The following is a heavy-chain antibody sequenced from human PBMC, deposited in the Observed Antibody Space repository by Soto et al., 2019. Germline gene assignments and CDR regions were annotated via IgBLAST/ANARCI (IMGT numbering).Heavy chain of an antibody. V-gene: IGHV1-69*13. CDR1: GGTFSSYA. D-gene: IGHD3-22*01. J-gene: IGHJ5*02. Sequence: SVKVSCKASGGTFSSYAISWVRQAPGQGLEWMGKIIPIFGTTKYAQKFKGRITITADESTSTDYKEMRSLRTEDTAVYYCARDRGPSSGYYPYWFDPWGQGTLVTVSS. CDR3: ARDRGPSSGYYPYWFDP. CDR2: IIPIFGTT.